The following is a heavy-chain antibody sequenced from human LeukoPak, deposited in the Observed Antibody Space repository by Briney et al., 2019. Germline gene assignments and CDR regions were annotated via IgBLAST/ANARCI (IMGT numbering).Heavy chain of an antibody. CDR2: ISGSGDNT. CDR3: AREDNDDYYVDY. Sequence: AGSLRLSCVASGFTFSSYAMSWVRQAPGKGLEWVSGISGSGDNTYYADSVKGRFTISRDNSKNTLYVQMNSLRAEDTAVYYCAREDNDDYYVDYWGQGTLVTVSS. D-gene: IGHD4-17*01. V-gene: IGHV3-23*01. J-gene: IGHJ4*02. CDR1: GFTFSSYA.